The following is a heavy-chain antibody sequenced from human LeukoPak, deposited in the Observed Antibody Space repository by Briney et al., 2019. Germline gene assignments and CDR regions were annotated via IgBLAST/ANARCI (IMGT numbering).Heavy chain of an antibody. CDR2: IYSGGST. CDR3: ARALQYNWFDP. Sequence: GGSLRLSCAASGFTVSSNYMSWVRQAPGKGLEWVSVIYSGGSTYYADSVKGRFTISRDNSKNTLYLQMNSLRAEDTAVYYCARALQYNWFDPWGQGTLVTVSS. CDR1: GFTVSSNY. D-gene: IGHD4-11*01. V-gene: IGHV3-66*01. J-gene: IGHJ5*02.